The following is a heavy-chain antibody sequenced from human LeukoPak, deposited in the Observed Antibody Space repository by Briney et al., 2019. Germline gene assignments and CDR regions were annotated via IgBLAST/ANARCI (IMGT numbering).Heavy chain of an antibody. CDR3: AKYTSGWYEDY. CDR2: IIASGSST. V-gene: IGHV3-23*01. J-gene: IGHJ4*02. D-gene: IGHD6-19*01. Sequence: PGGSLRLSCAASGFTFSAYAMTWVRQAPGKGLEWVSSIIASGSSTFYADSVKGRFTIFRDNSKNILYLQMNGLRAEDTALYYCAKYTSGWYEDYWGQGTLVTVSS. CDR1: GFTFSAYA.